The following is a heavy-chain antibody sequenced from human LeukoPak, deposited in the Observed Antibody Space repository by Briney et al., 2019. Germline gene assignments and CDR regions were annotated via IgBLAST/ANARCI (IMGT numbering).Heavy chain of an antibody. J-gene: IGHJ4*02. CDR1: GFIFSNYA. D-gene: IGHD3-9*01. Sequence: PGASLGLSCAASGFIFSNYAMSWVRQVPGKGLEWVSAIVGRGSSTYYADSVKGRFTISRDNSKNTLYLQLNRLRAEDTAVYYCAKWGDYDILTGYYDSDYWGQGTLVTVSS. CDR2: IVGRGSST. V-gene: IGHV3-23*01. CDR3: AKWGDYDILTGYYDSDY.